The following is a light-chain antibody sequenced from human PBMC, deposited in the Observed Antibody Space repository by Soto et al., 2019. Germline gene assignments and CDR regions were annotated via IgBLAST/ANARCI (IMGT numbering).Light chain of an antibody. V-gene: IGKV1-39*01. CDR3: QHSYSSPYT. J-gene: IGKJ2*01. CDR1: QGISSY. Sequence: DIQMTQSPSSLSASVGDGVTITCRASQGISSYLNWYQQKPGRAPTLLIYAASTLQDGVPPKFSGGGSGTEFTLTISSLQPEDSATYYCQHSYSSPYTFGQGTKVEIK. CDR2: AAS.